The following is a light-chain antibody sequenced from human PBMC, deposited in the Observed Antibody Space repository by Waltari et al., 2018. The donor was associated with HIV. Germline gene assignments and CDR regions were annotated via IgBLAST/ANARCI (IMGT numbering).Light chain of an antibody. CDR2: GNS. V-gene: IGLV1-40*01. CDR3: QSYDSSLSGHYV. J-gene: IGLJ1*01. Sequence: QSVLTQPPSVSGAPGQRVTISCTGSSSNIGAGCDVHWDQQLPGTAPKLLIYGNSNRPSGVPDRFSGSKSGTSASLAITGLQAEDEADYYCQSYDSSLSGHYVFGTGTKVTVL. CDR1: SSNIGAGCD.